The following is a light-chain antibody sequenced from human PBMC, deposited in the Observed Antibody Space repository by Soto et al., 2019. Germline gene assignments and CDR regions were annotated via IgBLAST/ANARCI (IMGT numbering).Light chain of an antibody. V-gene: IGKV3-20*01. CDR1: QSVGNNY. J-gene: IGKJ4*01. Sequence: IVLTQSPGTLSLSPGETATLSCRASQSVGNNYLAWYQQKPGQAPRFLIYDASSRATGIPDRVTDSGSGTDFTLTISRLETEDFAVYSCEQYVITCITFGIGTQVEI. CDR2: DAS. CDR3: EQYVITCIT.